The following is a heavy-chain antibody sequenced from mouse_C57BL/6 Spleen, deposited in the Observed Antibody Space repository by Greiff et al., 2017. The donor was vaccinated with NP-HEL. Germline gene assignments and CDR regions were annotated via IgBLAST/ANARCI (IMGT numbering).Heavy chain of an antibody. D-gene: IGHD4-1*01. V-gene: IGHV5-17*01. Sequence: EVQVVESGGGLVKPGGSLKLSCAASGFTFSDYGMHWVRQAPEKGLEWVAYISSGSSTIYYADTVKGRFTISRDNAKNTLFLQMTSLRSEDTAMYYCARGLGRWYVDVWGTGTTVTVSS. CDR1: GFTFSDYG. J-gene: IGHJ1*03. CDR2: ISSGSSTI. CDR3: ARGLGRWYVDV.